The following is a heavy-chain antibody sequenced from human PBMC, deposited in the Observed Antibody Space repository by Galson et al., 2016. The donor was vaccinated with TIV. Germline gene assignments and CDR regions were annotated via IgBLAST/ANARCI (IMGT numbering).Heavy chain of an antibody. V-gene: IGHV6-1*01. J-gene: IGHJ6*02. Sequence: CAISGDSVSGNTAAWNWVRQSPSRGLEWLGRTYYTSKWNTDYAVSVKGRMIIRPDTSMNQVSLQLSSVIPDDTAVYYCSRGNRNYGMGGAMDVWGRGTTVTVSS. D-gene: IGHD1-14*01. CDR3: SRGNRNYGMGGAMDV. CDR1: GDSVSGNTAA. CDR2: TYYTSKWNT.